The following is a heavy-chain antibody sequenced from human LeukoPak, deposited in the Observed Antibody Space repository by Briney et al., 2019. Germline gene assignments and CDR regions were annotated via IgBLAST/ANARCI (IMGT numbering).Heavy chain of an antibody. V-gene: IGHV4-39*07. CDR3: AREYATSLIDY. Sequence: SETLSLTCTVSGGSISSSSYYWGWIRQPPGKELEWIGSIYSGGSSYYNPSLKSRVTISVDTSNNQFSLKVNSVTAADTAVYYCAREYATSLIDYWGQGTLVTVSS. CDR2: IYSGGSS. J-gene: IGHJ4*02. CDR1: GGSISSSSYY.